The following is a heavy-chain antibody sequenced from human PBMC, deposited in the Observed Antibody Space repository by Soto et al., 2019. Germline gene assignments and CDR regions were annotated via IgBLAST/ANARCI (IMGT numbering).Heavy chain of an antibody. V-gene: IGHV5-51*01. J-gene: IGHJ3*02. Sequence: GESLKISCKGSGYSFTSYWIGWVRQMPGKGLEWMGIIYPGDSDTRYSPSFQGQVTISADKSISTAYLQWSSLKASDTAMYYCARQNYYDSSGYPNDAFDIWGQGTXVTVSS. CDR3: ARQNYYDSSGYPNDAFDI. CDR2: IYPGDSDT. D-gene: IGHD3-22*01. CDR1: GYSFTSYW.